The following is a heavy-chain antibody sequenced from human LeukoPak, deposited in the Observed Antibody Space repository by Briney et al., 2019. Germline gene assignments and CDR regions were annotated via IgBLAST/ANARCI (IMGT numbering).Heavy chain of an antibody. D-gene: IGHD4-17*01. V-gene: IGHV3-23*01. CDR1: GFTFSSYA. Sequence: GGSLTLSCAASGFTFSSYAMRWVRQAPGKGLEWVSAISGSGGSTYYADSVKGRFTISRDNAKNTLYLQMSSLRAEDTAVYYCARARDYGDYVNWFDPWGQGTLVTVSS. J-gene: IGHJ5*02. CDR2: ISGSGGST. CDR3: ARARDYGDYVNWFDP.